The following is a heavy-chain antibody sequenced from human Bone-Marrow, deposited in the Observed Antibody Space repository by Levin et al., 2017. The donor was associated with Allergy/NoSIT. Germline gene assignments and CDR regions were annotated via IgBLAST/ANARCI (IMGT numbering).Heavy chain of an antibody. CDR2: ISGSGGST. CDR3: AKDSLHEEVSANFWYFDL. CDR1: GLTFSSYA. J-gene: IGHJ2*01. D-gene: IGHD2-15*01. Sequence: GESLKISCAASGLTFSSYAVNWVRRAPGKGLEWVSVISGSGGSTFYEDSVKGRFTISRDNSKNTVFLQMHSLRVEDTAIYYCAKDSLHEEVSANFWYFDLWGRGTLVTVSS. V-gene: IGHV3-23*01.